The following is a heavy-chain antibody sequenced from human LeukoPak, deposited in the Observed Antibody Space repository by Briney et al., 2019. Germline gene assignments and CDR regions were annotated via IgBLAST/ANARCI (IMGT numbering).Heavy chain of an antibody. CDR2: IWYDGSNK. Sequence: GSLKPFCATPGFTFNNYAIPRVRPAPGKGLEWVAVIWYDGSNKYYADSVNGRFTISRDTSKNTLYLQMNSLRAEDTAVYYCARGSTPYWGQGTLVTVSS. V-gene: IGHV3-33*08. CDR1: GFTFNNYA. CDR3: ARGSTPY. D-gene: IGHD2-15*01. J-gene: IGHJ4*02.